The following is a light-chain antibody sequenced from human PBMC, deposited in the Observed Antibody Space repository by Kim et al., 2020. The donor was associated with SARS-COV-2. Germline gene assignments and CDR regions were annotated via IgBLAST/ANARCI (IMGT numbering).Light chain of an antibody. Sequence: QSVTISCTGTSSDVGGYNYVSWYQQHPGKAPKVMIYDVTKRLSGVPDRFSGSKSGNTASLTISGLQAEDEADCYCCSYAGSYTFVVFGGGTQLTVL. CDR2: DVT. J-gene: IGLJ2*01. CDR3: CSYAGSYTFVV. V-gene: IGLV2-11*03. CDR1: SSDVGGYNY.